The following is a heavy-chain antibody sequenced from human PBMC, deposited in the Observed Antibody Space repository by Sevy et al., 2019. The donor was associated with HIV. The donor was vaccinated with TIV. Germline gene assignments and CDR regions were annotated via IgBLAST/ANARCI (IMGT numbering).Heavy chain of an antibody. CDR3: ARGGPLVDGTLIPWGMDV. D-gene: IGHD1-7*01. J-gene: IGHJ6*02. V-gene: IGHV3-7*01. Sequence: GGSLRLSCAASGFTFNIYAMNWVRHAPGKGLEWVANIKHDGSDTYYADSVKGRFTLSRDDIKNSLSLQMNSLRVEDTAVYYCARGGPLVDGTLIPWGMDVWGQGTTVTVSS. CDR2: IKHDGSDT. CDR1: GFTFNIYA.